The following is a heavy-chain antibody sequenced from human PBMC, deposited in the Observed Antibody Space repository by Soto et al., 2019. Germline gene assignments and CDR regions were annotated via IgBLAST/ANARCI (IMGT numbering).Heavy chain of an antibody. Sequence: PSETLSLTCGVSGASVTSDYWSWIRQPPEKGLEWIGYMHHSGTANYNPSLKSRVTISVDTSKNQFSLTLNSVTAADTAVYYCARYYDFWTGLDYWGQGTLVTVSS. CDR2: MHHSGTA. V-gene: IGHV4-59*08. J-gene: IGHJ4*02. D-gene: IGHD3-3*01. CDR1: GASVTSDY. CDR3: ARYYDFWTGLDY.